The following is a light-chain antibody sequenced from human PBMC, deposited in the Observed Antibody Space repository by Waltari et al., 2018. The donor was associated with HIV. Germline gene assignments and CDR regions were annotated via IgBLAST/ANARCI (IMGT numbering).Light chain of an antibody. J-gene: IGLJ2*01. V-gene: IGLV2-23*02. CDR2: EVS. Sequence: QSALTQPASVSGSPGQSIPISCTGTSRYVGGYNLVSCYQQHPGKAPKLMIYEVSKRPSGVSNRFSGSKSGNTASLTISGLQAEDEADYYCCAYAGSTTYVIFGGGTKLTVL. CDR1: SRYVGGYNL. CDR3: CAYAGSTTYVI.